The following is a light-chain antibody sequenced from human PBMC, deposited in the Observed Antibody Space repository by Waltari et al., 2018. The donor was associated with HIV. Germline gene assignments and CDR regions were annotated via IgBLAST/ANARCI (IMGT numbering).Light chain of an antibody. V-gene: IGLV1-51*01. CDR1: RYNIGDNY. CDR2: DNN. Sequence: QSVLTQPPSVSAAPGQKVTLSCSGNRYNIGDNYVSWHQHVQGKAPKVLIYDNNKRPSGTPARFFGSKSGTSATLDIIGLQTGDEADYYCATWDASLSAVVFGGGTRLTVL. CDR3: ATWDASLSAVV. J-gene: IGLJ2*01.